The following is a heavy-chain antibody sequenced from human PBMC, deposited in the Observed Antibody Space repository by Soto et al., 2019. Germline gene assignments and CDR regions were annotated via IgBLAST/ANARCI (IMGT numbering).Heavy chain of an antibody. CDR1: GGSISSGGYS. CDR3: ARGQTGGLDY. CDR2: IYHSGST. J-gene: IGHJ4*02. V-gene: IGHV4-30-2*01. D-gene: IGHD1-1*01. Sequence: SETLSFTCAVSGGSISSGGYSWSWIRQPPGKGLEWIGYIYHSGSTYYNPSLKSRVTISVDRSKNQFSLKLSSVTAADTAVYYCARGQTGGLDYWGQGTLVTVSS.